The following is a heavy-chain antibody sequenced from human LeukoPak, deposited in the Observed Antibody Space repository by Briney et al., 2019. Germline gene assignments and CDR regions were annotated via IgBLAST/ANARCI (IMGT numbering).Heavy chain of an antibody. Sequence: SVKVSCKASGGTFSSYAISWVRQAPGQGLEWMGGIIPIFGTANYAQKFQGRVTITADESTSTAYMELSSLRSEDTAVYYCARAHCSGGSCYYYYYGMDVWGQGTTVTVSS. J-gene: IGHJ6*02. CDR3: ARAHCSGGSCYYYYYGMDV. D-gene: IGHD2-15*01. CDR1: GGTFSSYA. CDR2: IIPIFGTA. V-gene: IGHV1-69*01.